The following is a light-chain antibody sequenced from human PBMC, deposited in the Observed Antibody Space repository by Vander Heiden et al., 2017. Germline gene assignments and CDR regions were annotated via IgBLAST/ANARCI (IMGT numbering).Light chain of an antibody. Sequence: QSVLTQPPSASGTPGQRVTISCSGSSSNIGSNTVNWYQQVPGTAPKLLLYSHNQRPSGVPNRFSGSKSGTSASLAISGLQSEDEADYYCAAWDDSLNGPVFGGGTKLTV. V-gene: IGLV1-44*01. J-gene: IGLJ3*02. CDR2: SHN. CDR1: SSNIGSNT. CDR3: AAWDDSLNGPV.